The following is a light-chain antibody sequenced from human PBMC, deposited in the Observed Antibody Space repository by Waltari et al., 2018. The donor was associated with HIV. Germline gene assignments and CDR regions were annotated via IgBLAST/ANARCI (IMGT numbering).Light chain of an antibody. CDR1: SSDVGAYTY. CDR2: GVS. J-gene: IGLJ1*01. V-gene: IGLV2-14*01. CDR3: MSYATTSYV. Sequence: QSALTQPASVSGSPGQSITIPCTGTSSDVGAYTYVSWYQQHPGRAPKIIIYGVSYRPSGVSNRFSGSKSGYTASLTISGLQAEDEADYYCMSYATTSYVFGTGTQVTVL.